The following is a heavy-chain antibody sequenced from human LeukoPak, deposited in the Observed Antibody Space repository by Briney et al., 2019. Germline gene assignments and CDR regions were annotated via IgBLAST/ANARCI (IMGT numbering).Heavy chain of an antibody. D-gene: IGHD2-2*01. CDR2: IYNTWST. Sequence: SETLSLTCSVSGGSIGSGRYYWAWIRQPPGKGLDWIGSIYNTWSTSYNPSLKSRVTMSVDTSKNQFSLRLSSVTAADTAVYYCARNITSVIPAGYFDYWGQGTLVTVSS. CDR1: GGSIGSGRYY. V-gene: IGHV4-39*01. CDR3: ARNITSVIPAGYFDY. J-gene: IGHJ4*02.